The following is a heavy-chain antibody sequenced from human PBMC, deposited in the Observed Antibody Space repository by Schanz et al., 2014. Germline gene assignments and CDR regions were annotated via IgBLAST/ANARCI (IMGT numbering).Heavy chain of an antibody. Sequence: QVQLVQSGAEVKKPGSSVKVSCKASGGTFSSYSISWVRQAPGQGLEWMGRIIPILGIANYAQKFQGRVTITADKSTFTAYMDVSSLRSEDTAVYYCASTGAGYNSSWDFDYWGQGTLXTVSS. V-gene: IGHV1-69*04. D-gene: IGHD6-13*01. CDR1: GGTFSSYS. J-gene: IGHJ4*02. CDR3: ASTGAGYNSSWDFDY. CDR2: IIPILGIA.